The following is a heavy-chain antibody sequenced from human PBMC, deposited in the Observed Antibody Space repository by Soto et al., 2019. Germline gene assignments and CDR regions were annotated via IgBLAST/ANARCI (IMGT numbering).Heavy chain of an antibody. CDR2: INPSGGST. Sequence: ASVKVSCKASGYTFTSYYMHWVREAPGQGLEWMGIINPSGGSTSYAQKFQGRVTMTRDTSTSTVYMELSSLRSEDTAVYYCARAIILYGSGSYYRHFDYWGQGTLVTVSS. CDR1: GYTFTSYY. J-gene: IGHJ4*02. CDR3: ARAIILYGSGSYYRHFDY. D-gene: IGHD3-10*01. V-gene: IGHV1-46*01.